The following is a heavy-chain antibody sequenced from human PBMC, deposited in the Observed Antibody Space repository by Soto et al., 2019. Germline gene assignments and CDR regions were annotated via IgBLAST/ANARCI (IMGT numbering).Heavy chain of an antibody. CDR1: GYSFTSYW. V-gene: IGHV5-51*01. CDR2: IYPGDSDT. Sequence: GESLKISCKGSGYSFTSYWIGWVRQMPGKGLEWMGIIYPGDSDTRYSPSFQGQVTISADKSISTAYLQWSSLKASDTAMYYCARRAGTYYDFWSGLDGCGRRPTVTVSS. J-gene: IGHJ6*02. D-gene: IGHD3-3*01. CDR3: ARRAGTYYDFWSGLDG.